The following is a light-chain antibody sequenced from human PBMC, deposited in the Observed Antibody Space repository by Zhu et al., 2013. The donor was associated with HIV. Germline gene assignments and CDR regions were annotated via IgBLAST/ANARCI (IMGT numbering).Light chain of an antibody. Sequence: EIVLTQSPGTLSLSPGETATLSCRASQSVGSRSLAWYQQKPGQAPRLLIYDASIRATGIADRFSGSGYETDFTLTITRLEPEDFAVYYCQQCGGSSYTFGQGTKLEIK. CDR1: QSVGSRS. CDR3: QQCGGSSYT. J-gene: IGKJ2*01. CDR2: DAS. V-gene: IGKV3-20*01.